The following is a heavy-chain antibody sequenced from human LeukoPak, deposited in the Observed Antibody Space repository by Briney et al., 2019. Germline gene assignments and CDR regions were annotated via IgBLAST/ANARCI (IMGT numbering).Heavy chain of an antibody. CDR1: GYSFSSYW. CDR2: IYPGDSDT. CDR3: ARRVDSTGPLDY. D-gene: IGHD3-22*01. J-gene: IGHJ4*02. Sequence: GESLKIPCKGSGYSFSSYWIAWVRQMPGKGLEWMGIIYPGDSDTTYGPSFRGQVTISADKSISTAYLQWSSLKASDTAMYYCARRVDSTGPLDYWGQGTLVTVSS. V-gene: IGHV5-51*01.